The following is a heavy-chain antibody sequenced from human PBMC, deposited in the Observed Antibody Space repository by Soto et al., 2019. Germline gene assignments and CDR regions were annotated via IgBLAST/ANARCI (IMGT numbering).Heavy chain of an antibody. V-gene: IGHV4-59*01. CDR2: IYYSGST. Sequence: PSETLSLTCTVSGGSISSYCGSWIRQAPGKGLEWIGYIYYSGSTNYNPSLKSRVTISVDTSKNQFSLKLSSVTAADTAVYYCARDRSHYYYGMDVWGQGTTVTVSS. CDR3: ARDRSHYYYGMDV. CDR1: GGSISSYC. J-gene: IGHJ6*02.